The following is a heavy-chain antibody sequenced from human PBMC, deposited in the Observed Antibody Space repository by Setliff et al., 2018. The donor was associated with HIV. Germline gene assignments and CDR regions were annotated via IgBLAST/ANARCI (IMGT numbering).Heavy chain of an antibody. Sequence: RTSGMRVSWIRQPPGKALEWLARIDWDEDKFYSTSLKTRLTISKDTSKNQVVLTMTNMDPVDTATYYCARTFCSSTSCYENFDYWGQGTLVTVSS. CDR1: RTSGMR. D-gene: IGHD2-2*01. CDR2: IDWDEDK. V-gene: IGHV2-70*04. J-gene: IGHJ4*02. CDR3: ARTFCSSTSCYENFDY.